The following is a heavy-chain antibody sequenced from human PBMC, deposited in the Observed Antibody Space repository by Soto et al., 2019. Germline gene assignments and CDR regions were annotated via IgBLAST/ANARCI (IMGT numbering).Heavy chain of an antibody. J-gene: IGHJ4*02. Sequence: SETLSLTCTVSGGSISSYYWSWIRQPPGKGLEWIGYIYYSGSTNYNPSLKSRVTISVDTSKNQFSLKLSSVTAADTAVYYCARGGYGGNSVDYWGQGTLVTVS. V-gene: IGHV4-59*01. CDR2: IYYSGST. D-gene: IGHD2-21*02. CDR3: ARGGYGGNSVDY. CDR1: GGSISSYY.